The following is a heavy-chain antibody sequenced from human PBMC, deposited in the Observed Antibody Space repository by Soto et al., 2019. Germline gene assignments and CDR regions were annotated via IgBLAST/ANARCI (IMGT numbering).Heavy chain of an antibody. V-gene: IGHV3-7*03. CDR3: ARDAYSSSWYGTHYYYGMDV. D-gene: IGHD6-13*01. Sequence: PWGSLRLSCAASGFTFSSYWMSWVRRAPGKGLEWVANIRQDGSEKYYVDSVKGRFTISRDNAKNSLYLQMNSLRAEDTAVYYCARDAYSSSWYGTHYYYGMDVWGQGTTVTVSS. CDR1: GFTFSSYW. J-gene: IGHJ6*02. CDR2: IRQDGSEK.